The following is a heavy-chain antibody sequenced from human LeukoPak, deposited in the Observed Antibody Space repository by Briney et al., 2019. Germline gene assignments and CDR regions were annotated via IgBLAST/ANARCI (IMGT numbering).Heavy chain of an antibody. D-gene: IGHD3-10*01. J-gene: IGHJ4*02. CDR1: GFTFSSYA. V-gene: IGHV3-30-3*01. CDR3: ARGDLTYYYGSGSYYPDY. Sequence: GRFLRLSCAASGFTFSSYAMHWVRQAPGKGLEWVAVISYDGSDKYYADSVKGRFTISRDNSKNTLYLQMNSLRAEDTAVYYCARGDLTYYYGSGSYYPDYWGQGTLVTVSS. CDR2: ISYDGSDK.